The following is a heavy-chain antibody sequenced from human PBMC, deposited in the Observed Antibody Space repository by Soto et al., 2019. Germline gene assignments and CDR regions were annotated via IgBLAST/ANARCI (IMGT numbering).Heavy chain of an antibody. CDR3: ARGEAAAPYYYGMDA. J-gene: IGHJ6*02. D-gene: IGHD6-13*01. V-gene: IGHV5-10-1*01. CDR1: GYSFTSYW. CDR2: IDPSDSYT. Sequence: PGESLKISCKGSGYSFTSYWISWVRQMPGKGLEWMGRIDPSDSYTNYSPSFQGHVTISADKSISTAYLQWSSLKASDTAMYYCARGEAAAPYYYGMDAWGQGTTVTVSS.